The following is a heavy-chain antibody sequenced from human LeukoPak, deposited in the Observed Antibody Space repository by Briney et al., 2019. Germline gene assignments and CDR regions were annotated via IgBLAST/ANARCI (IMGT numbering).Heavy chain of an antibody. V-gene: IGHV1-2*04. D-gene: IGHD6-13*01. CDR3: AREEGSSLAYLDY. CDR2: INPNSGGT. Sequence: ASVKVSCKASGYTFTGYCMHWVRQAPGQGLEWMGWINPNSGGTNYAQKFQGWVTMTRDTSISTAYMELSRLRSDDTAVYYCAREEGSSLAYLDYWGQGTLVTVSS. J-gene: IGHJ4*02. CDR1: GYTFTGYC.